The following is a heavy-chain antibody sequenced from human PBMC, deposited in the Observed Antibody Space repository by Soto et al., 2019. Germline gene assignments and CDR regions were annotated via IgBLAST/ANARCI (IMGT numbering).Heavy chain of an antibody. J-gene: IGHJ4*02. D-gene: IGHD2-2*01. CDR3: ATELGDCSSSTCYFDY. Sequence: QVQLQESGPGLVKPSQTLSLTCTVSGVSINIGGYYWSWIRQRPGKGLEWIGYIYKSGGTYYNPSLKSRVTISVDTSKNQFSLQLSSVTAADTAVYYCATELGDCSSSTCYFDYWGQGTLVTVSS. CDR1: GVSINIGGYY. V-gene: IGHV4-31*03. CDR2: IYKSGGT.